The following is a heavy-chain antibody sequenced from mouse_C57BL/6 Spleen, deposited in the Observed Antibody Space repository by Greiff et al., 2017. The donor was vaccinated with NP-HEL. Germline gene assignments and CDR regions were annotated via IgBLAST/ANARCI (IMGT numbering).Heavy chain of an antibody. V-gene: IGHV3-2*02. CDR2: ISYSGST. CDR1: GYSITSGYG. J-gene: IGHJ2*01. Sequence: DVKLQESGPGLVKPSQSLSLTCTVTGYSITSGYGWNWIRQFPGNKLEWMGYISYSGSTNYNPYLKSRISITRDTSKNQFFLQLNSVTTEDTATYYCARTARIKYWCQGTTLTVSS. CDR3: ARTARIKY. D-gene: IGHD1-2*01.